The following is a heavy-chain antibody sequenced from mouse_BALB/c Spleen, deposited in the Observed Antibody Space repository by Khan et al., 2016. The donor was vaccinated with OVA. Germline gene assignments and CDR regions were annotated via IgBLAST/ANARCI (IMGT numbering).Heavy chain of an antibody. D-gene: IGHD1-1*01. V-gene: IGHV9-3-1*01. CDR2: INTYTGEA. Sequence: QIQLVQSGPELKKPGETVKISCKASGYSFTNYGMNWVKQSPGKALKWMGWINTYTGEATYADDLEGRFAFSLETSANTAYLQINILKSEDTATYFWARPPYVSYTVAYWGQGTSVTVSS. CDR3: ARPPYVSYTVAY. CDR1: GYSFTNYG. J-gene: IGHJ4*01.